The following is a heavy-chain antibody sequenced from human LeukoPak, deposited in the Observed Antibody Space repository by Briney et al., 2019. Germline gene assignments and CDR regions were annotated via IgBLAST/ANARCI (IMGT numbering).Heavy chain of an antibody. CDR2: INPNSGGT. V-gene: IGHV1-2*02. Sequence: ASVKVSCKASGYTFTGYYMHWVRQAPGQGLEWMGWINPNSGGTNYAQKFQGRVTMTRDTSINTAYMELSRLRSDDTAVYYCARDGYDGDYIFDYWGQGTLVTVSS. D-gene: IGHD4-17*01. J-gene: IGHJ4*02. CDR1: GYTFTGYY. CDR3: ARDGYDGDYIFDY.